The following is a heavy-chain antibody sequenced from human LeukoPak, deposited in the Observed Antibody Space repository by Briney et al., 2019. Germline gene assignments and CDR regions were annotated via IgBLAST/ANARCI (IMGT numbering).Heavy chain of an antibody. CDR2: IIPIFGTA. D-gene: IGHD3-9*01. J-gene: IGHJ4*02. V-gene: IGHV1-69*05. Sequence: ASVKVSCKASGGTFSSYAISWVRQAPGQGLEWMGRIIPIFGTANYAQKFQGRVTITTDESTSTAYMELSSLRSEDTAVYYCALNRYYDILTGCPFDYWGQGTLVTVSS. CDR1: GGTFSSYA. CDR3: ALNRYYDILTGCPFDY.